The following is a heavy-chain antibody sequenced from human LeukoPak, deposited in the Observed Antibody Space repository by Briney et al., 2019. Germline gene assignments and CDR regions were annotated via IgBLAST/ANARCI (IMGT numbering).Heavy chain of an antibody. CDR1: GFTFSSHS. Sequence: GGSLRLSCAASGFTFSSHSMNWVRQAPGKGLEWVSYISSSSSTIYYADSVKGRFTISRDNAKNSLYLQMNSLRAEDTAVYYCAREKYDYVWGSYRSNWFDPWGQGTLVTVSS. CDR3: AREKYDYVWGSYRSNWFDP. D-gene: IGHD3-16*02. V-gene: IGHV3-48*01. J-gene: IGHJ5*02. CDR2: ISSSSSTI.